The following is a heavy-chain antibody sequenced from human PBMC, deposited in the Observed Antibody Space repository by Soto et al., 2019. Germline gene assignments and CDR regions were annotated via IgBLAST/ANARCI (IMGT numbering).Heavy chain of an antibody. CDR1: GFTFSSYA. CDR3: ARPLWRDDYNWAYFDL. D-gene: IGHD4-4*01. CDR2: ISYDGSNK. Sequence: QVQLVESGGGVVQPGRSLSLSCAASGFTFSSYAMHWVRQDPGKGLEWVAVISYDGSNKYYADSVKGRCTISRDNSKNALYLPMNSLRAEDTAVYYCARPLWRDDYNWAYFDLWGRGPLVTVSS. J-gene: IGHJ2*01. V-gene: IGHV3-30-3*01.